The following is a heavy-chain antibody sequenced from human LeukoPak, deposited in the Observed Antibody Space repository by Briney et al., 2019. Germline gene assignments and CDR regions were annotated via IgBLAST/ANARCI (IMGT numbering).Heavy chain of an antibody. CDR1: GFTFSSYE. CDR3: TKERFVILTGYYNWFDR. CDR2: ISSSGSTI. J-gene: IGHJ5*02. D-gene: IGHD3-9*01. Sequence: GGSLRLSCAASGFTFSSYEMNWVRQAPGKGLEWVSYISSSGSTIYYADSVKGRFTLSRDHSKNPLYLQMNSWRAEDTAVYYCTKERFVILTGYYNWFDRWGQGTLVTVYS. V-gene: IGHV3-48*03.